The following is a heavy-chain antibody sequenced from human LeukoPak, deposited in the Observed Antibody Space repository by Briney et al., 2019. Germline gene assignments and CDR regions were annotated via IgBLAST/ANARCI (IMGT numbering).Heavy chain of an antibody. J-gene: IGHJ4*02. Sequence: ASVKVSCKASGYSFTSYGISWVRQAPGQGLEWMAWISSYNGNTNVAQKLQGRVTMTTDTSTSTAYMELRSLRSDDTAVYYCARDHGGAARPFYFDYWGQGTLVTVSS. V-gene: IGHV1-18*01. D-gene: IGHD6-6*01. CDR1: GYSFTSYG. CDR2: ISSYNGNT. CDR3: ARDHGGAARPFYFDY.